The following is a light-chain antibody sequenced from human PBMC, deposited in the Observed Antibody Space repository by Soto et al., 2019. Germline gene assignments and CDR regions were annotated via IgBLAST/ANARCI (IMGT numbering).Light chain of an antibody. CDR2: DAS. CDR1: QDIKSY. CDR3: QHYDHLPPLS. J-gene: IGKJ4*01. Sequence: DLQMTQSPSSLSASVGDRVTITCQASQDIKSYLNWYQQKPGKAPNLLIYDASNLKTGVPSRFSGSGSGTHFTFTISSLQPEDVATYYCQHYDHLPPLSFGGGTKVEIK. V-gene: IGKV1-33*01.